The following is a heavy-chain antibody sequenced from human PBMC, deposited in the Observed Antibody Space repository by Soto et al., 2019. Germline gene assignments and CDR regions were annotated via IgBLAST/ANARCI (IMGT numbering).Heavy chain of an antibody. Sequence: SETLSLTCAVYGGSFSGYYWTWIRQPPGTGLEWIGEINHSGSTNYNPSLKSRVTISVDRSKNHFSLKLSSVTAADTAVYYCARHFSVDYFDYWGQGALVTVSS. CDR2: INHSGST. J-gene: IGHJ4*02. CDR3: ARHFSVDYFDY. CDR1: GGSFSGYY. V-gene: IGHV4-34*01.